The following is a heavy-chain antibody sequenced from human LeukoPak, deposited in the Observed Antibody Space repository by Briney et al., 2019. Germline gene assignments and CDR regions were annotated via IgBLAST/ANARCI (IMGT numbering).Heavy chain of an antibody. CDR3: AKYFYDGSGTHYFDY. J-gene: IGHJ4*02. V-gene: IGHV3-7*01. Sequence: GGSLRLSCAASGFTFSSHWMSWVRQAPGKGLEWVGNIKPDGSEKYYVDSPKGRFIISRDNAKNSLYLQMNSLRAEDAAVYYCAKYFYDGSGTHYFDYWGQGTPVTVSS. D-gene: IGHD3-22*01. CDR2: IKPDGSEK. CDR1: GFTFSSHW.